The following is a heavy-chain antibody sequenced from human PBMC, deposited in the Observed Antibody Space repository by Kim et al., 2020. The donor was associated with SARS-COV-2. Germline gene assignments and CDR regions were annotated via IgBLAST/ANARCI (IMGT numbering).Heavy chain of an antibody. J-gene: IGHJ4*02. CDR1: GGSISGDDW. CDR2: IYHGGTT. Sequence: SETLSHTCAVSGGSISGDDWWSWVRQPPGKGLEWIGEIYHGGTTNYNPSLKSRVTISIDKSKNQFSLKLNSVTAADTAVYYCAQSSVRRCLDYWGQGTLV. CDR3: AQSSVRRCLDY. D-gene: IGHD3-10*02. V-gene: IGHV4-4*02.